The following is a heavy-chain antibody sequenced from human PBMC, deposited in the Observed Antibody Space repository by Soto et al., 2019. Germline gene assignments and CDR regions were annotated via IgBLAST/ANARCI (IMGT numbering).Heavy chain of an antibody. V-gene: IGHV3-74*03. CDR1: GYTFSAYW. CDR2: TNTDGTAT. Sequence: EVQLVESGGGLVQPGGSLRLSCAASGYTFSAYWMHWVRQAPGKGLVWVSRTNTDGTATTYADSVEGRFTISRDNAKNMLYLQMNSLSAEETAVYYCTRGHYYCMDVWGQGTTVTVSS. CDR3: TRGHYYCMDV. J-gene: IGHJ6*02.